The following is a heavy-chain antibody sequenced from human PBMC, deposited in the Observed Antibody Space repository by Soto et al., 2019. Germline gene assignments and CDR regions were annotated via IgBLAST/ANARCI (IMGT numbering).Heavy chain of an antibody. V-gene: IGHV3-30-3*01. CDR1: GFTFSRFS. CDR2: ISYDGSNT. D-gene: IGHD3-10*02. J-gene: IGHJ6*02. CDR3: ARDHGMFLSYYYYGMDV. Sequence: QVQLVESGGGVVQPGRSLTLSCAASGFTFSRFSMHWVRQAPGKGLAWVAVISYDGSNTHYAESVKGRFNRSRDDSKNTVFLQMNNLRGEDSAVYYCARDHGMFLSYYYYGMDVWGQGTTVSVSS.